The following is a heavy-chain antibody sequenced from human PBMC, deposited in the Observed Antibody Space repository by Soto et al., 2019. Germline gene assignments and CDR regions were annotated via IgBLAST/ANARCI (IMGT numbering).Heavy chain of an antibody. V-gene: IGHV3-21*01. Sequence: EVQLVESGGGLVKPGGSLRLSCAASVFPFDLYTEICVRESPGKGLEWVSSIGTTSSYIYYADSVRGRFTISRDNARDSLYLQMSSLRAEDTAVYYCARVMCGDCSTYYYYSMDVWGQGTTVTVSS. D-gene: IGHD2-21*02. CDR3: ARVMCGDCSTYYYYSMDV. CDR1: VFPFDLYT. J-gene: IGHJ6*02. CDR2: IGTTSSYI.